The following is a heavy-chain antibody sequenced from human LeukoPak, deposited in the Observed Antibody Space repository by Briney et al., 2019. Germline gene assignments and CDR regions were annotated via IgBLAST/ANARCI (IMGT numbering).Heavy chain of an antibody. Sequence: GGSLRLSCAASGFTFSSYSMSWVRQAPGKGLEWISYISSSSSTIYYADSVKGRFTISRDNAKNSLYLQMNSLRAEDTAVYYCARGGSSQRGSWFDPWGQGTLVTVSS. J-gene: IGHJ5*02. CDR1: GFTFSSYS. D-gene: IGHD6-13*01. CDR2: ISSSSSTI. CDR3: ARGGSSQRGSWFDP. V-gene: IGHV3-48*01.